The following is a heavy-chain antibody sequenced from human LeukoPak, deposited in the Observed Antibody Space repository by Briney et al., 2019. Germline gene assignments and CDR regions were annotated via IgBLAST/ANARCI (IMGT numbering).Heavy chain of an antibody. CDR1: GYTFTSYD. Sequence: GASVKVSCKASGYTFTSYDINWVRQVTGQGLEWMGWMNPNSGNTGYAQKFQGRVTMTRNTSISTAYMELSSLRSEDTAVYYCARGGAVADFNWFDPWGQGTLVTVSS. CDR3: ARGGAVADFNWFDP. CDR2: MNPNSGNT. J-gene: IGHJ5*02. D-gene: IGHD6-19*01. V-gene: IGHV1-8*01.